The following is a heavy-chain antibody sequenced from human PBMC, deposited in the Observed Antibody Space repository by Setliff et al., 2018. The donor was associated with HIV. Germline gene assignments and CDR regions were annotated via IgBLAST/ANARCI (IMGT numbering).Heavy chain of an antibody. J-gene: IGHJ4*02. Sequence: ASVKVSCKTSGYTFSDYGINWVRQAPGQRFEWMGWISTFNGNTNHAQKFQGRVTMTRDTSTSTVYMELRSPRSDDTALDYCARFYGSGSYWSDYWGQGTLVTVSS. D-gene: IGHD3-10*01. CDR3: ARFYGSGSYWSDY. CDR1: GYTFSDYG. CDR2: ISTFNGNT. V-gene: IGHV1-18*01.